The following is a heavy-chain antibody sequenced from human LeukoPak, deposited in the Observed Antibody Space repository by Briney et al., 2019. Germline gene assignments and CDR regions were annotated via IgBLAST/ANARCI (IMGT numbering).Heavy chain of an antibody. V-gene: IGHV7-4-1*02. CDR1: GYTFTSYA. CDR2: INTNTGKS. Sequence: ASVKVSCKASGYTFTSYAMNWVRQAPGQGLEWMGWINTNTGKSTYDQGFTGRFVFSLDTSVSTAYPQISSLKAEDTAVYYCARAAISSDYGDAGIDYWGQGALVTVSS. CDR3: ARAAISSDYGDAGIDY. J-gene: IGHJ4*02. D-gene: IGHD4-17*01.